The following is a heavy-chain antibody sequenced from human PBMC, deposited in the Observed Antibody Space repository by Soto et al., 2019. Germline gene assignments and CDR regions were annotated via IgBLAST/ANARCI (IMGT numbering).Heavy chain of an antibody. Sequence: QVQLQESGPGLVKPSETLSLTCTVSGGSISSYYWSWIRQPPGKGLEWIGYIYYSGSTNYNPSLKRRVTISVDTSKNQFSLKLSSVTAADTAVYYCARVGGDMRWFDPWGQGTLVTVSS. V-gene: IGHV4-59*01. D-gene: IGHD1-26*01. J-gene: IGHJ5*02. CDR1: GGSISSYY. CDR2: IYYSGST. CDR3: ARVGGDMRWFDP.